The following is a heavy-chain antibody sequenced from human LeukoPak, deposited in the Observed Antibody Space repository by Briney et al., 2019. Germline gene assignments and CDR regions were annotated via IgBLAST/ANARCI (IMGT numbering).Heavy chain of an antibody. V-gene: IGHV3-7*01. CDR1: GFAFSSSW. CDR2: IKQDGSQK. D-gene: IGHD1-26*01. CDR3: ARDPYSGDYGPYYYYYMDV. J-gene: IGHJ6*03. Sequence: PGGSLRLSCTASGFAFSSSWMSWVRQAPGRGLEWVASIKQDGSQKYYVDSVKGRFTISRDNAKNSLYLQMNGLRAEDTAVYYCARDPYSGDYGPYYYYYMDVWGKGTTVTISS.